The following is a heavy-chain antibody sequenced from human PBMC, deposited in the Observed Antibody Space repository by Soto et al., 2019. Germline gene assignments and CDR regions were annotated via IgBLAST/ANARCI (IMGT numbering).Heavy chain of an antibody. CDR3: AREGDSSGYSVYFDS. CDR1: GFSFSKFA. J-gene: IGHJ4*02. D-gene: IGHD3-22*01. CDR2: IWFDGSKR. Sequence: GGSLRLSCAASGFSFSKFAMHWVRQAPGKGLECVAVIWFDGSKRDYADSVKGRFTVSRDNSENTLSLQMNNLRAEDTGVYYCAREGDSSGYSVYFDSWGQGTVVTVSS. V-gene: IGHV3-33*01.